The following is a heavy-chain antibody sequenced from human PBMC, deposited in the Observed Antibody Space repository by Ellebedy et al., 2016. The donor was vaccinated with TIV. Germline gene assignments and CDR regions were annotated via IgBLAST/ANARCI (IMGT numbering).Heavy chain of an antibody. CDR3: ARQESWYFDL. Sequence: ASVKVSCKDSGYMFTSYGFSWVRQAPGQGLEWMGWISAYNGNTNYAQKFQGRVTMTRDTSISTAYMELSKLRSDDTAVYYCARQESWYFDLWGRGTLVTVSS. CDR1: GYMFTSYG. V-gene: IGHV1-18*01. J-gene: IGHJ2*01. CDR2: ISAYNGNT.